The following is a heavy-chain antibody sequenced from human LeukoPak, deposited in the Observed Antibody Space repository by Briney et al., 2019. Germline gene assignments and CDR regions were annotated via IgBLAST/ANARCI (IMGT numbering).Heavy chain of an antibody. D-gene: IGHD3-16*01. CDR2: IYYSGST. J-gene: IGHJ6*02. CDR3: ARDLGMSYYYYGMDV. Sequence: SETLSLTCTVSGGSINSGDYYWSWIRQPPGKGLEWIGYIYYSGSTFYNPSLKSRVTISVDTSKNQFSLKLSSVTAADTAVYYCARDLGMSYYYYGMDVWGQGTTVTVSS. CDR1: GGSINSGDYY. V-gene: IGHV4-30-4*08.